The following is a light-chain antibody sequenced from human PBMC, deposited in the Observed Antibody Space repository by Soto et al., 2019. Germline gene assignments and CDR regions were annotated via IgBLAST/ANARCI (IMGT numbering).Light chain of an antibody. CDR1: QSISPW. CDR3: QQYSSYST. CDR2: KVS. Sequence: DIQMTHSPSTLYGSVGDRLTITCRASQSISPWLAWYQQKPGKAPKLLIYKVSSLESGVQSRFSGSASGTEFTLTISSLQPDDFATYYCQQYSSYSTFGQGTKVDIK. J-gene: IGKJ1*01. V-gene: IGKV1-5*03.